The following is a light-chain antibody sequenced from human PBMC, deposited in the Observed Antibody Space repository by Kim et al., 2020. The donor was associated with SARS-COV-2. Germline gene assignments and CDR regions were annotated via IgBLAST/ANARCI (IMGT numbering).Light chain of an antibody. Sequence: ASVGDRVTITCRASQGIGSFLAWLQQKPGQAPKRLIYAASILQSGVPSRFSGSRSETEFTLTISSLQPEDFATYYCLEHESFPYTFGQGTKVEIK. V-gene: IGKV1-17*03. CDR1: QGIGSF. CDR2: AAS. CDR3: LEHESFPYT. J-gene: IGKJ2*01.